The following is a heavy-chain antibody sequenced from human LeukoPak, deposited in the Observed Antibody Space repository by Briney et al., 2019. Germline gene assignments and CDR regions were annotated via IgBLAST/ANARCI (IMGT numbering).Heavy chain of an antibody. CDR3: ARDITIFGVVPGWFDP. CDR2: ISSSGSTI. Sequence: GGSLRLSCAASGFTFSSYEMNWVRQAPGKGLEWVSYISSSGSTIYYADSVKGRFTISRDNAKNSLYLQMNSLRAEDTAVYYCARDITIFGVVPGWFDPWGQGTLVTVSS. V-gene: IGHV3-48*03. CDR1: GFTFSSYE. J-gene: IGHJ5*02. D-gene: IGHD3-3*01.